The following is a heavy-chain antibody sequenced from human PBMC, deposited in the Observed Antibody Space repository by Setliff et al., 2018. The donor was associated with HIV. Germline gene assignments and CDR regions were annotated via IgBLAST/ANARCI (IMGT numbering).Heavy chain of an antibody. D-gene: IGHD5-18*01. Sequence: TSETLSLTCAVYGGSFSGYYWSWIRQSPGKGLEWIGEINHSGSTNYNPSLKSRVTISVDTSKNQVSLKLSSVTAADTAVYYCARAGSYGWDYWGQGTLVTVSS. CDR2: INHSGST. V-gene: IGHV4-34*01. CDR1: GGSFSGYY. CDR3: ARAGSYGWDY. J-gene: IGHJ4*02.